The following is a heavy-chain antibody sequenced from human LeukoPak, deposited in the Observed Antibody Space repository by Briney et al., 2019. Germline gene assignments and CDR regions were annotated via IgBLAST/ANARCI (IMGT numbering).Heavy chain of an antibody. CDR1: GVSISAYY. Sequence: SETLSLTCSVSGVSISAYYWSWIRQPAGKGLEWIGRIYPGESIYASENTNYHPSLKSPVSMSGATSKNQVSLKLRSVTAADTAVYYCARGPTTVTTIFDYWGQGTLVTVSS. J-gene: IGHJ4*02. V-gene: IGHV4-4*07. CDR3: ARGPTTVTTIFDY. CDR2: IYPGESIYASENT. D-gene: IGHD4-17*01.